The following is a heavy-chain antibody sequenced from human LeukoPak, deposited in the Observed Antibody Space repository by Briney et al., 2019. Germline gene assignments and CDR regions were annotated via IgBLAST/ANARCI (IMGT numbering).Heavy chain of an antibody. CDR3: ARHVGWSHAFDI. CDR1: GGSISSSSYY. Sequence: SETLSLTCTVSGGSISSSSYYWGWIRQPPGKWLEWIGSIYYSGSTYYNPSLKSRVTISVDTSKNQFSLKLSSVTAADTAVYYCARHVGWSHAFDIWGQGTMVTVSS. V-gene: IGHV4-39*01. J-gene: IGHJ3*02. CDR2: IYYSGST. D-gene: IGHD6-19*01.